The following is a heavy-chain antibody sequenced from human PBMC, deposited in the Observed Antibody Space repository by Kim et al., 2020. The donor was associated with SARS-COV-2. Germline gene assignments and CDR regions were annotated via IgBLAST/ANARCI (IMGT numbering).Heavy chain of an antibody. CDR3: ARIFGGYYDSSGKFDY. CDR2: INPSGGST. Sequence: ASVKVSCKASGYTFTSYYMHWVRQAPGQGLEWMGIINPSGGSTSYAQKFQGRVTMTRDTSTSTVYMVLSSLRSEDTAVYYCARIFGGYYDSSGKFDYWGQGTLVTVSS. J-gene: IGHJ4*02. V-gene: IGHV1-46*01. CDR1: GYTFTSYY. D-gene: IGHD3-22*01.